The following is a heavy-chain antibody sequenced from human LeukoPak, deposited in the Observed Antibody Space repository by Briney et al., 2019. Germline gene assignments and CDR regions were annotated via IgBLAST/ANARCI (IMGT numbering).Heavy chain of an antibody. V-gene: IGHV1-8*03. D-gene: IGHD2-2*01. CDR1: GYTFTSYA. J-gene: IGHJ6*03. Sequence: ASVKVSCKASGYTFTSYATNWVRQAPGQGLEWMGRIIPILGIANYAQKLQGRVTITRNTSISTAYMELSSLRSEDTAVYYCARGLGYCSSTSCYEGYMDVWGKGTTVTVSS. CDR3: ARGLGYCSSTSCYEGYMDV. CDR2: IIPILGIA.